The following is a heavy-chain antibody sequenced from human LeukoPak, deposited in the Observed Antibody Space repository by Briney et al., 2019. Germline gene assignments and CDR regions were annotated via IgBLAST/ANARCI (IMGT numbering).Heavy chain of an antibody. CDR1: GFTFSSYW. CDR2: INTDGSST. J-gene: IGHJ4*02. Sequence: GGSLRLSCVASGFTFSSYWMHWVRQAPGKGLVWVSRINTDGSSTSYADSVKGRFTISRDNAKNTLYLQMNSLRAEDTAVYYCAREGVVPAATFDYWGQGTLVTVSS. D-gene: IGHD2-2*01. V-gene: IGHV3-74*01. CDR3: AREGVVPAATFDY.